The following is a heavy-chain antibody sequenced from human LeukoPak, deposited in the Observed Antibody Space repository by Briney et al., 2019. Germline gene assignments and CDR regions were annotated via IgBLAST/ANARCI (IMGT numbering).Heavy chain of an antibody. D-gene: IGHD3-10*01. CDR3: ARFGEVRYFDY. J-gene: IGHJ4*02. V-gene: IGHV1-2*02. CDR2: INPNSGGT. CDR1: GYTFTTYY. Sequence: ASVKVSCKASGYTFTTYYLHWVRRAPGQGLEWMGWINPNSGGTNYAQKFQGRVTMTRDTSISTAYLELRRLRSDDTAVYYCARFGEVRYFDYWGQGTLVTVSS.